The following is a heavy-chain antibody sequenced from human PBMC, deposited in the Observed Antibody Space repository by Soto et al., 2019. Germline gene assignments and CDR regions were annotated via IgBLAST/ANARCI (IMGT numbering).Heavy chain of an antibody. CDR2: ISYDGSNK. CDR1: GFTFSSYG. CDR3: AKDLVVVVPASNYYYYFGMDV. D-gene: IGHD2-2*01. J-gene: IGHJ6*02. V-gene: IGHV3-30*18. Sequence: HVQLVESGGGVVQPGRSLRLSCGASGFTFSSYGMHWVRQAPGKGLEWVAVISYDGSNKYYGDSVKGRFTISRDNSKNTLYLQLNSLRIADTATYYCAKDLVVVVPASNYYYYFGMDVWGQGTPVTVSS.